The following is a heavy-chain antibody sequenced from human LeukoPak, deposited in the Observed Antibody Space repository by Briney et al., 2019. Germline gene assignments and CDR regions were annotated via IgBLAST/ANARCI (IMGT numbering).Heavy chain of an antibody. D-gene: IGHD2-2*02. CDR3: ASLIVVVPAAIYFDY. V-gene: IGHV3-21*01. J-gene: IGHJ4*02. Sequence: GGSLRLSCAAPGFTFSSYSMNWVRQAPGKGLEWVSSISSSSSYIYYADSVKGRFTISRDNAKNSLYLQMNSLRAEDTAVYYRASLIVVVPAAIYFDYWGQGTLVTVSS. CDR2: ISSSSSYI. CDR1: GFTFSSYS.